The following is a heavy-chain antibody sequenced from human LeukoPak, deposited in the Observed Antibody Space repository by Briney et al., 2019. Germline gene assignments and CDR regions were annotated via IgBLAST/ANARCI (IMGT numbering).Heavy chain of an antibody. J-gene: IGHJ4*02. CDR3: VRGDWYLES. CDR2: INRDGTEK. CDR1: GFTFSDSR. Sequence: PGGSLRPSSAPSGFTFSDSRTTWGRQAPGKGLQWVANINRDGTEKHFLDSVEGRFTISRDNTKNSLYLQMNTLRPQDTSLYFCVRGDWYLESWGQGTLVTVSS. D-gene: IGHD2-21*01. V-gene: IGHV3-7*04.